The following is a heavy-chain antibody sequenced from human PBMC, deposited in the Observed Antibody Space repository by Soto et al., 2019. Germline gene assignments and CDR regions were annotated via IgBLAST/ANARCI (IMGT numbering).Heavy chain of an antibody. CDR1: GGSISSYY. D-gene: IGHD3-9*01. CDR3: GRAIDSAYYDILTGYYPFDP. J-gene: IGHJ5*02. V-gene: IGHV4-59*01. Sequence: SETLSLTCTVSGGSISSYYWSWIRQPPGKGLEWIGYIYYSGSTNYNPSLKSRVTISVDTSKNQFSLKLSSVTAADTAVYYCGRAIDSAYYDILTGYYPFDPWGQGTLVTVSS. CDR2: IYYSGST.